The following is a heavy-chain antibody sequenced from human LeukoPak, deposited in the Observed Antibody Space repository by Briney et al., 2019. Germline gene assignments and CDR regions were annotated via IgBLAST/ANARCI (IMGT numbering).Heavy chain of an antibody. Sequence: GESLKISCQVSGYSFTNYWIVWVRQMPGKGVEWMGSIDPCDSDTRYSQSLQGQVTISADKNISTAYLQWSSLKASDTAMYYCATSRPYMDVWGKGTTVTVSS. CDR3: ATSRPYMDV. V-gene: IGHV5-51*01. CDR2: IDPCDSDT. CDR1: GYSFTNYW. J-gene: IGHJ6*03.